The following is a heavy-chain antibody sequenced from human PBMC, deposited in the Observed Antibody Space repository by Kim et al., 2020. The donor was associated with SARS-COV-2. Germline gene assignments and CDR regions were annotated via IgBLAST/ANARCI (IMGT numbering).Heavy chain of an antibody. D-gene: IGHD3-16*01. V-gene: IGHV3-21*01. CDR3: ATPRVHYVEGPLDY. J-gene: IGHJ4*02. Sequence: YADSVKGRLTISRDNAKNSLYLQMNSLRAEDTAVYYCATPRVHYVEGPLDYWGQGTLVTVSS.